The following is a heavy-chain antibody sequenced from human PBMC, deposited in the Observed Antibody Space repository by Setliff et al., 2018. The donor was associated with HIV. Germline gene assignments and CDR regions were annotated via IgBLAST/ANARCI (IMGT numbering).Heavy chain of an antibody. V-gene: IGHV3-11*04. J-gene: IGHJ5*02. CDR3: ARVKSQSPYYYGVGWFDP. CDR2: ISSSGSTI. D-gene: IGHD3-10*01. Sequence: PGGSLRLSCAASGFTFSDYYMSWIRQAPGKGLEWVSYISSSGSTIYYADSVKGRFTISRDNAKNSLYLQMNSLRAEDTAVYYCARVKSQSPYYYGVGWFDPWGQGTQVTVSS. CDR1: GFTFSDYY.